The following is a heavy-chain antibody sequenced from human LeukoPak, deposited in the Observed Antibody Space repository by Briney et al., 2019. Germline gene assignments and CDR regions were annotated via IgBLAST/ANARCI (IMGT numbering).Heavy chain of an antibody. V-gene: IGHV4-59*08. CDR3: ARHAIVVVAATSWFDP. CDR1: GGSISSYY. CDR2: IYYSGST. Sequence: SETLSLTCTVSGGSISSYYWSWIRQPPGKGLEWIGDIYYSGSTNYNPSLKGRVTISVDTSKNQFSLKLRSVTAADTAVYSCARHAIVVVAATSWFDPWGQGTLVTVSS. D-gene: IGHD2-15*01. J-gene: IGHJ5*02.